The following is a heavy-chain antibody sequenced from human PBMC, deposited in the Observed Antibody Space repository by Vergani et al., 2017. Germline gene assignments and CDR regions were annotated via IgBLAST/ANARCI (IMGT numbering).Heavy chain of an antibody. CDR2: ISAYNGNT. J-gene: IGHJ6*02. Sequence: QVQLVQSGAEVKKPGASVKVSCKASGYTFTSYGISWVRQAPGQGLEWMGWISAYNGNTNYAQKLQGRVTMTTDTSTSTAYMELRSLRSDDTAVYYCERDPDIVVVPAAPYYYYYYGMDFWGQGTTVIVSS. V-gene: IGHV1-18*04. CDR1: GYTFTSYG. D-gene: IGHD2-2*01. CDR3: ERDPDIVVVPAAPYYYYYYGMDF.